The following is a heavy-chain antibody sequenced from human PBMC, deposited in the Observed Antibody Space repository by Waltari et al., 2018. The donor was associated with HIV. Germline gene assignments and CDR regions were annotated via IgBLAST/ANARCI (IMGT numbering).Heavy chain of an antibody. D-gene: IGHD5-18*01. Sequence: QVTLRESGPALVKPTQTLTLTCTVSGFSLSTSGVSVSWIRQPPGKALEWLARIDWDDDKYYSTSLKTRLTISKDTSKNQVVLTMTNMDPVDTATYYCARIFGLATAGLDVWGQGTTVTVS. V-gene: IGHV2-70*15. CDR2: IDWDDDK. J-gene: IGHJ6*02. CDR1: GFSLSTSGVS. CDR3: ARIFGLATAGLDV.